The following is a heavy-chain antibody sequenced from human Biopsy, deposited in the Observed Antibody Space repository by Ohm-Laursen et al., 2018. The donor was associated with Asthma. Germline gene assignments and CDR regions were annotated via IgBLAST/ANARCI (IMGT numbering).Heavy chain of an antibody. V-gene: IGHV3-53*01. CDR1: GFTVSRDH. D-gene: IGHD6-19*01. Sequence: SLRLFCAASGFTVSRDHMFWVRQAPGKGLEWVSVIYSGGTSDTADSVRGRFTISRDFYKNTLYLQMDSLRAEDTAVYYCARGDSSGWSHYYFDYWGQGTLVTVSS. CDR3: ARGDSSGWSHYYFDY. J-gene: IGHJ4*02. CDR2: IYSGGTS.